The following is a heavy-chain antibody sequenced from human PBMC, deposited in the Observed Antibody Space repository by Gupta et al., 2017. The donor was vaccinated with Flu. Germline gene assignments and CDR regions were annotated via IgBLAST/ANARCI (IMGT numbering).Heavy chain of an antibody. D-gene: IGHD3-10*02. CDR3: AKDPGIGDYVVRGWFDP. CDR1: A. J-gene: IGHJ5*02. Sequence: AMSWVRQVPGKGLEWVSSISGGGFSTYYADSVKGRFTTSRDNFSNTLYLEMDRLRTEDTALYYCAKDPGIGDYVVRGWFDPWGQGTRVIVSS. V-gene: IGHV3-23*01. CDR2: ISGGGFST.